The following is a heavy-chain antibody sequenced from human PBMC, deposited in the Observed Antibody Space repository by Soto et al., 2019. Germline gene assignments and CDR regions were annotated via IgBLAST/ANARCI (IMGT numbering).Heavy chain of an antibody. J-gene: IGHJ4*02. CDR2: VFSSGYT. Sequence: PSETLSLTCTVSGASTSNSYWTWIRQPPGKGLEWIGYVFSSGYTNYKPSLKSRVTISLDASQNQFSLKLNSVTAADTAVYYCASLHFYNITIFVDSWGQGTLVTVFS. D-gene: IGHD1-1*01. V-gene: IGHV4-59*01. CDR1: GASTSNSY. CDR3: ASLHFYNITIFVDS.